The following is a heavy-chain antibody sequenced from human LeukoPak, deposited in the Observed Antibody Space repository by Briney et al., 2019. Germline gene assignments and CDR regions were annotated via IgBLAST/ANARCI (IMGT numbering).Heavy chain of an antibody. Sequence: SETLSLTRTVSGDSISRSSYYWGWIRQPPGKELEWIGSIYYSGSTYYNPSLNSRVTISVDTSKNQFSLKLSSVTAADTAVYYCARDYLGGNPDAFDIWGQGTMVTVSS. V-gene: IGHV4-39*07. CDR2: IYYSGST. CDR1: GDSISRSSYY. J-gene: IGHJ3*02. D-gene: IGHD4-23*01. CDR3: ARDYLGGNPDAFDI.